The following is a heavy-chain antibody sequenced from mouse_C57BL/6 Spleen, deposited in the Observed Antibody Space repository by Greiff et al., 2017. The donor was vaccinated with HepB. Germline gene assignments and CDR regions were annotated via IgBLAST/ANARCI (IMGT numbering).Heavy chain of an antibody. V-gene: IGHV1-7*01. CDR2: INPSSGYT. D-gene: IGHD1-1*01. CDR3: ARAFYGSSDY. J-gene: IGHJ2*01. Sequence: VKLMESGAELAKPGASVKLSCKASGYTFTSYWMHWVKQRPGQGLEWIGYINPSSGYTKYNQKFKDKATLTADKPSSTAYMQLSSLTSEDSAVYYCARAFYGSSDYWGQGTTLTVSS. CDR1: GYTFTSYW.